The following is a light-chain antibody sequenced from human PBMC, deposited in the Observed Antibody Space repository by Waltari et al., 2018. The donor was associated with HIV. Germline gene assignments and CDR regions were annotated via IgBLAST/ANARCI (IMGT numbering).Light chain of an antibody. J-gene: IGKJ4*02. Sequence: DIQMTQSPSSLSASVGDRVTITCRANQSISTNLTWYQHQPGKAPKLLIYTASTLQSGVPSRFSGSGSGIDFTLTISSLQPEDFATYYCQQSYGTPLTFGGGTKVEIK. CDR1: QSISTN. V-gene: IGKV1-39*01. CDR2: TAS. CDR3: QQSYGTPLT.